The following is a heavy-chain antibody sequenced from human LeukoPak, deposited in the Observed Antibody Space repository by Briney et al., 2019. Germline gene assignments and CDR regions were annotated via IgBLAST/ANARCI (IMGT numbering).Heavy chain of an antibody. CDR3: ASPPCSGGSCYSPYYYYMDV. V-gene: IGHV1-69*02. Sequence: SVKVSCKASGGTFSSYTISWVRQAPGQGLEWMGRIIPILGIANYAQKFQGRVTITADESTSTAYMELSSLRSEDTAVYYCASPPCSGGSCYSPYYYYMDVWGKGTTVTVSS. CDR2: IIPILGIA. CDR1: GGTFSSYT. D-gene: IGHD2-15*01. J-gene: IGHJ6*03.